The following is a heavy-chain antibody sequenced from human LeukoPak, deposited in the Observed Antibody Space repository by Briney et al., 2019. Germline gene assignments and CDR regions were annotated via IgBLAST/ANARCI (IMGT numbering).Heavy chain of an antibody. D-gene: IGHD3-10*01. J-gene: IGHJ4*02. Sequence: GALRLSCAASGFTFNDYYMNWIRQAPGKGLEWPSYISSSGTYTNYADPVRGRFTISRDNARNSVHLQMNNLRVEDTAVYYCGKAGGSYYGSGSDLIDSWGQGTLVTVSS. CDR1: GFTFNDYY. V-gene: IGHV3-11*06. CDR2: ISSSGTYT. CDR3: GKAGGSYYGSGSDLIDS.